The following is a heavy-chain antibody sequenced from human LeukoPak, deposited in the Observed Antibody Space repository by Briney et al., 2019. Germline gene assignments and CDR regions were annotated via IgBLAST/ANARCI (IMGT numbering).Heavy chain of an antibody. CDR1: GGSISSSSYY. CDR2: IYHSGST. Sequence: KPSETLSLTCTVSGGSISSSSYYWGWIRQPPGKGLEWIGSIYHSGSTYYNPSLKSRVTISVDTSKNQFSLKLSSVTAADTAVYYCARRVIEYSSSSGGFDYWGQGTLVTVSS. CDR3: ARRVIEYSSSSGGFDY. D-gene: IGHD6-6*01. J-gene: IGHJ4*02. V-gene: IGHV4-39*01.